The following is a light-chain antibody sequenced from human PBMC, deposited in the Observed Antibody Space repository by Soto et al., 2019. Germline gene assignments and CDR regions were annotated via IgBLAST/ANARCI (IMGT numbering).Light chain of an antibody. V-gene: IGLV2-8*01. CDR1: SSDVGGYNY. J-gene: IGLJ2*01. CDR3: SSDAGSSLVV. Sequence: QSALTQPPSASGSPGQSVTISCTGTSSDVGGYNYVSWYQQHPGKAPKLLIYEVNKRPSGVPDRFSGSKSGNTASLTVSGLQAEDEADYYCSSDAGSSLVVFGGGTKLTVL. CDR2: EVN.